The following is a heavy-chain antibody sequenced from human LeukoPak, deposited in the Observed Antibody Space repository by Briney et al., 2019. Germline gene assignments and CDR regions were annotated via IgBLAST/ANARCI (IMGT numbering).Heavy chain of an antibody. J-gene: IGHJ4*02. CDR2: ISETGTTI. CDR1: GFIFSDYY. Sequence: GGSLRLSCAASGFIFSDYYVTWLRQAPGRGLEWISYISETGTTIHYADSVKGRFTVSRDNTKNSLYLQMNSLRVEDTAVYYCARDAYFYSSDQWGRGTLVIVSS. CDR3: ARDAYFYSSDQ. D-gene: IGHD2-21*01. V-gene: IGHV3-11*04.